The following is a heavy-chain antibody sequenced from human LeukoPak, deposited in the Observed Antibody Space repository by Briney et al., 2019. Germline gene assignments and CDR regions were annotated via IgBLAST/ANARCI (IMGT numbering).Heavy chain of an antibody. CDR3: ASRPRSGYSIDY. CDR1: GYTFTSYD. CDR2: MNPNSGNT. V-gene: IGHV1-8*01. Sequence: ASVKVSCTASGYTFTSYDINWVRQATGQGLEWMGWMNPNSGNTGYAQKFQGRVTMTRNTSISTAYMELSSLRSEDTAVYYCASRPRSGYSIDYWGQGTLVTVSS. J-gene: IGHJ4*02. D-gene: IGHD6-19*01.